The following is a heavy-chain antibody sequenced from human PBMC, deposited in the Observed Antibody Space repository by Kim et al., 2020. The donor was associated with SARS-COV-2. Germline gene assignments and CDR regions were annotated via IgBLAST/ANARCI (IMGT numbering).Heavy chain of an antibody. CDR1: GGSFSGYY. D-gene: IGHD3-10*01. CDR3: ARGRKVRGEKWYYYYYGMDV. J-gene: IGHJ6*02. V-gene: IGHV4-34*01. Sequence: SETLSLTCAVYGGSFSGYYWSWIRQPPGKGLEWIGEINHSGSTNYNPSLKSRVTISVDTSKNQFSLKLSSVTAADTAVYYCARGRKVRGEKWYYYYYGMDVWGQGTTVTVSS. CDR2: INHSGST.